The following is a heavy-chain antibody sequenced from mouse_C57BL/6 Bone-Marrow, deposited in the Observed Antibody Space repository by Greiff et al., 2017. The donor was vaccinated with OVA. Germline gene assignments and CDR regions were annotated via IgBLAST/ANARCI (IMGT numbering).Heavy chain of an antibody. CDR2: INPSTGGT. V-gene: IGHV1-42*01. CDR1: GYSFTGYY. D-gene: IGHD4-1*01. Sequence: EVKLQQSGPELVKPGASVKISCKASGYSFTGYYMNWVKQSPEKSLEWIGEINPSTGGTTYNQKFKAKATLTVDKSSSTAYMQRKSLTSEDSAVYYCARNWDYFDYWGQGTTLTVSS. J-gene: IGHJ2*01. CDR3: ARNWDYFDY.